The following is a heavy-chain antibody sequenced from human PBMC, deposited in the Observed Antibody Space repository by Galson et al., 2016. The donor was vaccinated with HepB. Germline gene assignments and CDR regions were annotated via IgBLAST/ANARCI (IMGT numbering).Heavy chain of an antibody. V-gene: IGHV3-33*01. CDR2: IWYEGNNK. CDR1: GFTFSSYG. CDR3: ARGRVYYDTSGYYLPYFDY. Sequence: SLRLSCAASGFTFSSYGMHWVRQPPGKGLEWVAAIWYEGNNKYFAEYVKGRFTISRDNSKNTLYLQMNSLRAEDTAVYYCARGRVYYDTSGYYLPYFDYWGQGTLVTVSS. J-gene: IGHJ4*02. D-gene: IGHD3-22*01.